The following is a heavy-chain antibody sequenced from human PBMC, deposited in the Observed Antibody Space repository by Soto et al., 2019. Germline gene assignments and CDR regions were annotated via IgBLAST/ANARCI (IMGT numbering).Heavy chain of an antibody. D-gene: IGHD3-22*01. CDR1: GFTFSSYA. CDR2: ISGSGGST. J-gene: IGHJ4*02. CDR3: AKDQHYYDSSGYYGGVYYFDY. Sequence: GGSLRLSCAASGFTFSSYAMSWVRQAPGKGLGWVSAISGSGGSTYYADSVKGRFTISRDNSKNTLYLQMNSLRAEDTAVYYCAKDQHYYDSSGYYGGVYYFDYWGQGTLVTVSS. V-gene: IGHV3-23*01.